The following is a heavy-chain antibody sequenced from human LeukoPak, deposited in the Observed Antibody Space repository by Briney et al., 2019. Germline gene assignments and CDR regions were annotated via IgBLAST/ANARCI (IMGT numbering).Heavy chain of an antibody. V-gene: IGHV4-34*01. CDR3: ARILWYFDY. J-gene: IGHJ4*02. D-gene: IGHD3-10*01. Sequence: SETLSLTCAVYGGSFSGYYRSWIRQPPGKGLEWIGEINHSGSTNYNPSLKSRVTISVDTSKNQFSLKLSSVTAADTAVYYCARILWYFDYWGQGTLVTVSS. CDR2: INHSGST. CDR1: GGSFSGYY.